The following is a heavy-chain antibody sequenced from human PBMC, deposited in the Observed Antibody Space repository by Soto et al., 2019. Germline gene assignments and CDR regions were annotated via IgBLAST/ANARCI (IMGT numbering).Heavy chain of an antibody. D-gene: IGHD4-17*01. CDR1: GGSISSYY. CDR2: IYYSGST. V-gene: IGHV4-59*01. CDR3: ARLPWAGYGGIFDP. Sequence: SETLSLTCTVSGGSISSYYWSWIRQPPGKGLEWIGYIYYSGSTNYNPSLQSRVTISVDTSKNQFSLKLYSVTTADTAVYYCARLPWAGYGGIFDPWGQGTLVTVSS. J-gene: IGHJ5*02.